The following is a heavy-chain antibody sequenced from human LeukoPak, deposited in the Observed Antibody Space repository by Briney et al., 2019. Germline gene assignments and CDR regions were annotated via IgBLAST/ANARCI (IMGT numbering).Heavy chain of an antibody. D-gene: IGHD3-10*01. J-gene: IGHJ3*02. CDR1: GYTFTGYY. CDR2: INPNSGGT. CDR3: AGASWFGELSDAFDI. Sequence: ASVKVSCKASGYTFTGYYMHWVRQAPGQGLEWMGWINPNSGGTNYAQKFQGRVTMTRDTSITTAYMELSRLRSDDTAVYYCAGASWFGELSDAFDIWGQGTMVTVSS. V-gene: IGHV1-2*02.